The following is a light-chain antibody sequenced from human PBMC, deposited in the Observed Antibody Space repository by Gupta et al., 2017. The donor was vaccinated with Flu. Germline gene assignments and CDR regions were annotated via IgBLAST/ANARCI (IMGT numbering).Light chain of an antibody. J-gene: IGLJ3*02. CDR2: EDS. CDR1: SGSIASNY. CDR3: QSYDSSNEAWV. Sequence: FVLPQPHSVSQSPGKPITISCTRSSGSIASNYVQWYQQRPGSSPTTVIYEDSQRTCGGTDRFSGSIDTSANSASLTITGLKTEEEADYYCQSYDSSNEAWVFGGGTKLTVL. V-gene: IGLV6-57*01.